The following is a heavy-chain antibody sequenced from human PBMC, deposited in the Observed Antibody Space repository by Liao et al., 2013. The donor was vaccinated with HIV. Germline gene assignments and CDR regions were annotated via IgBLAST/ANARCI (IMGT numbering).Heavy chain of an antibody. CDR2: IYYSGST. CDR3: ARAAASGWNYYYYMDI. V-gene: IGHV4-39*07. J-gene: IGHJ6*03. CDR1: GGSISSSSYY. Sequence: QLQLQESGPGLVKPSETLSLTCTVSGGSISSSSYYWGWIRQPPGKGLEWIGSIYYSGSTNYNPSLRSRVTISLDTSKNQFSLKLHSLSTADTAVYYCARAAASGWNYYYYMDIWGRGTTVTVSS. D-gene: IGHD6-19*01.